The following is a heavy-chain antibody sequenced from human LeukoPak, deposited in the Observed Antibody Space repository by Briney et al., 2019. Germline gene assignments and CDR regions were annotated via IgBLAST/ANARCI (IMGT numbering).Heavy chain of an antibody. CDR3: AKDRRTTVTTLFDY. J-gene: IGHJ4*02. CDR2: ISGSGGST. CDR1: GFTFSSYA. D-gene: IGHD4-17*01. V-gene: IGHV3-23*01. Sequence: PGRSLRLSCAASGFTFSSYALHWVRQAPGKGLEWVSAISGSGGSTYYADSVKGRFTISRDNSKNTLYLQMNSLRAEDTAVYYCAKDRRTTVTTLFDYWGQGTLVTVSS.